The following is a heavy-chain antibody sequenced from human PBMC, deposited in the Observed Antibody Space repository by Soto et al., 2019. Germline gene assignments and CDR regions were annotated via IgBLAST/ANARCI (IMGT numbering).Heavy chain of an antibody. CDR3: AYRRDCSSTSCYYYGMDV. Sequence: GGSLRLSCAASGFTFSSYAMSWVCQAPGKGLEWVSAISGSGGSTYYADSVKGRFTISRDNSKNTLYLQMNSLRAEDTAVYYCAYRRDCSSTSCYYYGMDVCGQGTTVTVSS. J-gene: IGHJ6*02. D-gene: IGHD2-2*01. V-gene: IGHV3-23*01. CDR1: GFTFSSYA. CDR2: ISGSGGST.